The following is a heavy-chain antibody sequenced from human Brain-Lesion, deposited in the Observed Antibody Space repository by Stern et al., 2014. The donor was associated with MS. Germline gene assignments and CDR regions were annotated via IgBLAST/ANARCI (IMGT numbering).Heavy chain of an antibody. CDR2: IYTTGRT. Sequence: QLQLQESGPGLVKPSQTLSLTCTVSGGSVGSGSYDWSWIRQPAGKGLEWIGRIYTTGRTYYNPSLKSRVSISIETSKKQFFLKLPSVTAADTAVYYCARDKEDTNMAFRYFDNWGQGTLVTVSS. V-gene: IGHV4-61*02. CDR1: GGSVGSGSYD. D-gene: IGHD5-18*01. CDR3: ARDKEDTNMAFRYFDN. J-gene: IGHJ4*02.